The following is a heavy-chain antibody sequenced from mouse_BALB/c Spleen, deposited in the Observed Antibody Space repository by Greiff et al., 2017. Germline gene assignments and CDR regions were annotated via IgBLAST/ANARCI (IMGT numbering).Heavy chain of an antibody. V-gene: IGHV5-6-3*01. CDR1: GFTFSSYG. CDR2: INSNGGST. D-gene: IGHD2-4*01. J-gene: IGHJ4*01. CDR3: ARDLYDYGRYYAMDY. Sequence: EVKLMESGGGLVQPGGSLKLSCAASGFTFSSYGMSWVRQTPDKRLELVATINSNGGSTYYPDSVKGRFTISRDNAKNTLYLQMSSLKSEDTAMYYCARDLYDYGRYYAMDYWGQGTSVTVSS.